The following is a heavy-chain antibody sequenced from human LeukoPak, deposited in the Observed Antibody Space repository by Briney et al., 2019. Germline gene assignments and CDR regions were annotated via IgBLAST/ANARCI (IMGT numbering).Heavy chain of an antibody. D-gene: IGHD6-13*01. CDR3: ARGGSRPIDY. CDR1: GFTFSSYW. Sequence: AGGSLRLSCAASGFTFSSYWMHWVRQAPGKGLVWVSRIDSDGSSTSYADLVKGRFTITRDNAKNTLYLQMNSLRAEDTAVYYCARGGSRPIDYWGQGTLVTVSS. J-gene: IGHJ4*02. V-gene: IGHV3-74*01. CDR2: IDSDGSST.